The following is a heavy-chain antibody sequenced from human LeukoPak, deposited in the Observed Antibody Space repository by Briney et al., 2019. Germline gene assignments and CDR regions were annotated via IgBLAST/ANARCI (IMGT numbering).Heavy chain of an antibody. V-gene: IGHV3-11*01. CDR3: ARAPLGDYHLDY. CDR1: GFTFSDCY. J-gene: IGHJ4*02. D-gene: IGHD4-17*01. CDR2: ISSSGSTI. Sequence: PGGSLRLSCAASGFTFSDCYMSWIRQAPGKGLEWVSYISSSGSTIYYADSVKGRFTISRDDAKNSLYLQMNSLRAEDTAVYYCARAPLGDYHLDYWGQGTLVTVSS.